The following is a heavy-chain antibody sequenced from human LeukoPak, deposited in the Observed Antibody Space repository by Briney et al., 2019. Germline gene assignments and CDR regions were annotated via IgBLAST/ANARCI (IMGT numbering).Heavy chain of an antibody. CDR2: IKQDGREK. Sequence: GGSLRLSCAAPGFTFSSYWMSWVRQAPGKGLEWVANIKQDGREKYSVDSVKGRFTISRDNAKNSLYLQMNSLRAQDTAVYYCARYRTGTGYYTSYGYWGQGTLVTVSS. V-gene: IGHV3-7*01. D-gene: IGHD3/OR15-3a*01. J-gene: IGHJ4*02. CDR3: ARYRTGTGYYTSYGY. CDR1: GFTFSSYW.